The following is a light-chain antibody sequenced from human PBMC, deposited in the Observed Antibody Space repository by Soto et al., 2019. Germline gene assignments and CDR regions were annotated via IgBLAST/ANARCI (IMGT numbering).Light chain of an antibody. CDR3: SSYTSSSTVV. Sequence: QSALTQPASVSGSPGQSITISCTGTSSDVGGYNYVSWYQQHPGKAPKHMIYEVSNRPSGVSKRFSGSKSGNTASLTSSGLQAEDEADYYCSSYTSSSTVVFGGGTKLTVL. V-gene: IGLV2-14*01. CDR1: SSDVGGYNY. J-gene: IGLJ2*01. CDR2: EVS.